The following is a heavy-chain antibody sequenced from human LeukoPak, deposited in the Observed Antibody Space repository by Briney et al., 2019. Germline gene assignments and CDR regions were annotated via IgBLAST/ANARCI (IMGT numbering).Heavy chain of an antibody. D-gene: IGHD3-10*01. CDR2: INHSGST. CDR1: GGSFSGYY. J-gene: IGHJ6*03. CDR3: ATLWFGELLPPYYFYYYMDV. V-gene: IGHV4-34*01. Sequence: SETLSLTCAVYGGSFSGYYWSWIRQPPGKGLEWIGEINHSGSTNYNPSLKSRVTISVDTSKNQFSLKLSSVTAADTAVYYCATLWFGELLPPYYFYYYMDVWGKGTTVTISS.